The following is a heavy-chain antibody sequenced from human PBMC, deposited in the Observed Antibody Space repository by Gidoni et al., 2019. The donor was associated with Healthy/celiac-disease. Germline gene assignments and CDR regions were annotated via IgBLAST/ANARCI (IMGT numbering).Heavy chain of an antibody. CDR2: INHSGST. Sequence: QVQLQQWGAGLLKPSETLSLTCAVYGGSFSGYYWSWIRQPPGKGLEWIGEINHSGSTTYNPSLKSRVTISVDTSKNQFSLKLSSVTAADTAVYYCARLAAADDVFDIWGQGTMVTVSS. CDR3: ARLAAADDVFDI. D-gene: IGHD6-13*01. J-gene: IGHJ3*02. CDR1: GGSFSGYY. V-gene: IGHV4-34*01.